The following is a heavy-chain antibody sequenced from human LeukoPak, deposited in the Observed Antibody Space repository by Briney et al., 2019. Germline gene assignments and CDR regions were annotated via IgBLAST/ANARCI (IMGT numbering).Heavy chain of an antibody. J-gene: IGHJ5*02. CDR3: ARDPHSSGSVDRNWFGP. Sequence: GASVKVSCKASGYTFTGYYMHWVRQAPGQGLEWMGWINPNSGGTNYAQKLQGRVTMTTDTSTSTAYMELRSLRSDDTAVYYCARDPHSSGSVDRNWFGPWGQGTLVTVSS. CDR2: INPNSGGT. CDR1: GYTFTGYY. V-gene: IGHV1-2*02. D-gene: IGHD3-22*01.